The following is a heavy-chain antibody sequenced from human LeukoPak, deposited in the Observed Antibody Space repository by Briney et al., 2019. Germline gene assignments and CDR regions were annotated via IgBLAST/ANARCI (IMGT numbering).Heavy chain of an antibody. CDR2: ISAYNGNT. CDR3: SRTYDILPEDAFDI. V-gene: IGHV1-18*01. J-gene: IGHJ3*02. Sequence: ASVKVSCKASGYTFTSYGISWVRQAPGQGLEWMGWISAYNGNTNYAQKLQGRVTMTTDTSTSTAYMELRSLRADDTAVYYCSRTYDILPEDAFDIWGQGTMVTVSS. D-gene: IGHD3-9*01. CDR1: GYTFTSYG.